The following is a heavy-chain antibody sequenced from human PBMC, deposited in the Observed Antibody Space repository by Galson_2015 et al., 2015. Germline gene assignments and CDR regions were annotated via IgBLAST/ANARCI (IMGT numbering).Heavy chain of an antibody. V-gene: IGHV3-23*01. CDR3: AKGGHLYSSGWYYPFDY. J-gene: IGHJ4*02. D-gene: IGHD6-19*01. Sequence: SLRLSCATSGFTFSNSVMSWVRQAPGQGLEWVSIISDNGGTTDYADSVKGRFTIFRDNSKHTVYLQMNSLRPEGTAVYYCAKGGHLYSSGWYYPFDYWGQGTLVTVSS. CDR1: GFTFSNSV. CDR2: ISDNGGTT.